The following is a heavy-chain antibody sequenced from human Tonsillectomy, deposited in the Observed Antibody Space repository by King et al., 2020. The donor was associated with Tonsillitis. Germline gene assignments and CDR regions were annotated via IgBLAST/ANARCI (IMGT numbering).Heavy chain of an antibody. Sequence: QLQESGPGLVKPSETLSLTCTVSGGSISGGSHYCAWIRQTPGKGLGYIGSIFYSGRPYYNPALKSRVTMSVDTSQTHFSLRLRSVTAADTAVYYCARTDYGGNDGQWVFDIWGQGTMVTVSS. CDR1: GGSISGGSHY. D-gene: IGHD4-23*01. J-gene: IGHJ3*02. CDR3: ARTDYGGNDGQWVFDI. V-gene: IGHV4-39*02. CDR2: IFYSGRP.